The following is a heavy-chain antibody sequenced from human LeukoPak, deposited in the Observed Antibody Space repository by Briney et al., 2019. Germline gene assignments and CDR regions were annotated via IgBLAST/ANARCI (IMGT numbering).Heavy chain of an antibody. CDR1: GGSISSYY. CDR3: ARRGGRYSNYVFDI. Sequence: SETLSLTCTVSGGSISSYYWSWIRQPPWKGLEWIGYIYTSGSTNYNPSLKSRVTISVDTSKNQFSLKLSSVTAADTAVYYCARRGGRYSNYVFDIWGQGTMVTVSS. CDR2: IYTSGST. D-gene: IGHD4-11*01. J-gene: IGHJ3*02. V-gene: IGHV4-4*09.